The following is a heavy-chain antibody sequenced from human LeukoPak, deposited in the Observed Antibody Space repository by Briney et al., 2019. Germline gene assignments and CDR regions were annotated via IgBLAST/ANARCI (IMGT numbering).Heavy chain of an antibody. CDR1: GGSFSGYY. CDR2: IYYSGSA. CDR3: ARDRGSSSWITN. V-gene: IGHV4-59*01. Sequence: SETLSLTCAVYGGSFSGYYWSWIRQPPGKGLEWIGYIYYSGSANYNPSLKSRVTISVDTSKNQFSLKLSSVTAADTAVYYCARDRGSSSWITNWGQGTLVTVSS. D-gene: IGHD6-13*01. J-gene: IGHJ4*02.